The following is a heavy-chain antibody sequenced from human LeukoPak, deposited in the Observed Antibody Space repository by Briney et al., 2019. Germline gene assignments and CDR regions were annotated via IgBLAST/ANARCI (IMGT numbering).Heavy chain of an antibody. Sequence: SETLSITCNVSGYSISSGYYWGWLRQHPGKGLEWIGRIYHSGSTYYNASLKSRVTISVDTSKNQISLKLISVTAADTAVYYCARGPTGYSSSSLYFDYWGQGTLVTVSS. CDR1: GYSISSGYY. J-gene: IGHJ4*02. D-gene: IGHD6-6*01. CDR3: ARGPTGYSSSSLYFDY. CDR2: IYHSGST. V-gene: IGHV4-38-2*02.